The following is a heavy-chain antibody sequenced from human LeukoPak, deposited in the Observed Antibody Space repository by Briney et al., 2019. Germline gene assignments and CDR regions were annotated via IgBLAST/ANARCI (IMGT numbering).Heavy chain of an antibody. CDR1: GDSISSYY. CDR2: IYYSGGT. Sequence: PSETLSLTCTVSGDSISSYYWSWIRQPPVKRLEWIGYIYYSGGTDYNPSLKSRVTISLDTSKNQFSLKLRSVTAADTAVYYCARHVTISGPYDASDIWGQGTMVTVSP. V-gene: IGHV4-59*08. J-gene: IGHJ3*02. CDR3: ARHVTISGPYDASDI. D-gene: IGHD5-24*01.